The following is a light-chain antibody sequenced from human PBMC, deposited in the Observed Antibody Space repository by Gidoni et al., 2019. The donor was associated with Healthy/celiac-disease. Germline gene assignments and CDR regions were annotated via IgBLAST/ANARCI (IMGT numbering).Light chain of an antibody. Sequence: DIVMTQSPDSLSVSLGQRATINCKSSQRVLYISNNKNYLAWYQQKPGQPPKLLIYWASTRESGVPDRFSGSGSGTDVTLTISSLQAEDEAVYYCQQYYSTPLTFGGGTKVEIK. CDR2: WAS. CDR3: QQYYSTPLT. CDR1: QRVLYISNNKNY. J-gene: IGKJ4*01. V-gene: IGKV4-1*01.